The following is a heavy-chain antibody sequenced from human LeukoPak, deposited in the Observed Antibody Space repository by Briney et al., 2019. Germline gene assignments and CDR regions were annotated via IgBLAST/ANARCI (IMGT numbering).Heavy chain of an antibody. V-gene: IGHV3-30*04. Sequence: GGSLRLSCAASGITFSSYAMHWVRQAPGKGLEWVAVISFDQSNKYYADSVRGRFTISRDSSDKTLYLQMTSLRTEDTAVYYCARDRSDYYDSSGSDYWGQGTLVTVSS. CDR2: ISFDQSNK. CDR1: GITFSSYA. J-gene: IGHJ4*02. CDR3: ARDRSDYYDSSGSDY. D-gene: IGHD3-22*01.